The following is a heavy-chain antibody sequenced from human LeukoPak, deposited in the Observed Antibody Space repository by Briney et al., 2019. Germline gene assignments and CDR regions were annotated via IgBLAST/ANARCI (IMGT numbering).Heavy chain of an antibody. Sequence: PGGSLRLSCATSGFSFTDYPMNWVRQAPGKGLEWISNIRTTAEGAKYAYYADSVKGRVTISRDDSKNTLYLHMNSLRDDDTAVYYCATDQRYAFDYWGQGILVTVSS. D-gene: IGHD3-9*01. V-gene: IGHV3-48*02. CDR2: IRTTAEGAKYA. J-gene: IGHJ4*02. CDR3: ATDQRYAFDY. CDR1: GFSFTDYP.